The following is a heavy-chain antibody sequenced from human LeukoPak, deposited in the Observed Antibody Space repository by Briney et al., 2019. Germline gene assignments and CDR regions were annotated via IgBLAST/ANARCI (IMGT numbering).Heavy chain of an antibody. CDR3: AGSTYDNWFDP. V-gene: IGHV4-39*01. CDR1: GGSISSSSYY. J-gene: IGHJ5*02. Sequence: SETLSLTCTVSGGSISSSSYYCGWIRQPPGRGLEWIGSIYHSGSTYYNPSLKSRVTLSVETSKNQFSLKLSSVTAADTAVYYCAGSTYDNWFDPWGQGTLVTVSS. CDR2: IYHSGST. D-gene: IGHD2-8*01.